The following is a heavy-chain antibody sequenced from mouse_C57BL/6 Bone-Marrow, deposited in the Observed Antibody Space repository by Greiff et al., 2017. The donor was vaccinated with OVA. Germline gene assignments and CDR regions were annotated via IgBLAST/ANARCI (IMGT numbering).Heavy chain of an antibody. Sequence: QVKLQQPGAELVMPGASVKLSCKASGYTFTSYWMHWVKQRPGQGLEWIGEIDPSDSYTNYNQKFKGKSTLTVDKSSSTAYMQLSSLTSEDSAVYYCARDYGSSPYFDYWGQGTTLTVSS. CDR2: IDPSDSYT. CDR3: ARDYGSSPYFDY. J-gene: IGHJ2*01. V-gene: IGHV1-69*01. CDR1: GYTFTSYW. D-gene: IGHD1-1*01.